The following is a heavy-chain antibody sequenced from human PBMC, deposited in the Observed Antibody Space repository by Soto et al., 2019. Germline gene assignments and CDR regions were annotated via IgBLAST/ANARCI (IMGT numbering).Heavy chain of an antibody. V-gene: IGHV1-69*13. Sequence: GASVKVSCKASGGTFSSYAISWVRQAPGQGLEWMGGIIPIFGTANYAQKFQGRVTITADESTSTAYMELSSLRSEDTAVYYCARGPYMITIFREFDPWGQGTLVTVSS. CDR2: IIPIFGTA. CDR3: ARGPYMITIFREFDP. CDR1: GGTFSSYA. J-gene: IGHJ5*02. D-gene: IGHD3-3*01.